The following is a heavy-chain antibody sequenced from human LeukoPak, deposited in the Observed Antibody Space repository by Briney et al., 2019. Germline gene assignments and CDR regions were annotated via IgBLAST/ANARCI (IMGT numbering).Heavy chain of an antibody. D-gene: IGHD2-2*02. V-gene: IGHV4-34*01. CDR2: INHSGST. CDR3: ARGSFGYCSSTSCYTIDY. J-gene: IGHJ4*02. Sequence: SETLSLTCAVYGGSFSGFYWSWIRQPPGKGLEWIGEINHSGSTNYNPSLKSRVTISVDTSKNQFSLKLSSVTAADTAVYYCARGSFGYCSSTSCYTIDYWGQGTLVTVSS. CDR1: GGSFSGFY.